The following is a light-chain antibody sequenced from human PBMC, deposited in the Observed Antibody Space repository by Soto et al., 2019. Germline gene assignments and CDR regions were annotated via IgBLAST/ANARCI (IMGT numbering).Light chain of an antibody. V-gene: IGKV3-15*01. J-gene: IGKJ1*01. Sequence: EVVMTQTPAILSVSPGERATLSCRASQSVSTNLAWYQQKPGQAPRLLMYGASTRATGIPARFSGSGSGTEFTLTISSLQSEDFAVYYCQHYNNWPPWTFGQGTKVEIK. CDR2: GAS. CDR1: QSVSTN. CDR3: QHYNNWPPWT.